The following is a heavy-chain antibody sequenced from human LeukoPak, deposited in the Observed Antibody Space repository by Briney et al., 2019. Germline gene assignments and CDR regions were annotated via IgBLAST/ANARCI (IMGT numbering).Heavy chain of an antibody. D-gene: IGHD3-3*01. CDR2: IDTSSSYI. J-gene: IGHJ6*02. V-gene: IGHV3-21*01. CDR3: ASSIAIFGVVRAWYYGMDV. Sequence: GGPLRLSCAVSGFTFSNYTMNWVGQAPGKGLEWCSSIDTSSSYIYYAHPVKGRLTTSRANATTSLYLQMNSLRAEDTVVYYCASSIAIFGVVRAWYYGMDVWGQGTTVTVSS. CDR1: GFTFSNYT.